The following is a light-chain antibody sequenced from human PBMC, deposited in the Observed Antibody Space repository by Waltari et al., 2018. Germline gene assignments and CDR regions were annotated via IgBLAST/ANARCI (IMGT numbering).Light chain of an antibody. CDR3: SSYTDSTTVV. V-gene: IGLV2-14*01. CDR1: TTDIGTYDY. Sequence: QSALTQPASVSGSPGPSITISCSGSTTDIGTYDYLPWYQQYPGKAPKLILYQVTIRPSGVSNRFSGSKSGNTASLTISGLQTDDEAIYYCSSYTDSTTVVFGGGTVVTVL. J-gene: IGLJ2*01. CDR2: QVT.